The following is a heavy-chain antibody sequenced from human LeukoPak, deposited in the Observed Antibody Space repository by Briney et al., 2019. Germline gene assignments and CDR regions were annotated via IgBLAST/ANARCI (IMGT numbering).Heavy chain of an antibody. D-gene: IGHD6-19*01. J-gene: IGHJ4*02. V-gene: IGHV5-51*01. Sequence: GESLKISCKGSGYSFTSYWIGWVRQMPGKGLEWMGIIYPGDSDTRYSPSFQGQVTISADKSISTAYLQWSSLKASDTAMYYCASSQWLDQYYFDYWGQGTLVTVSS. CDR1: GYSFTSYW. CDR2: IYPGDSDT. CDR3: ASSQWLDQYYFDY.